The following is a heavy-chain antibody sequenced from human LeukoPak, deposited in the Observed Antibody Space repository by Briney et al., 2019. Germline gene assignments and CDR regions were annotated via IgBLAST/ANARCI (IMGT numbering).Heavy chain of an antibody. CDR3: ARGYYDSSGYDDAFDI. V-gene: IGHV1-18*01. CDR1: GYTFTSYG. J-gene: IGHJ3*02. CDR2: ISAYNGNT. D-gene: IGHD3-22*01. Sequence: ASVKVPCKASGYTFTSYGISWVRQAPGQGLEWMGWISAYNGNTNYAQKLQGRVTMTTDTSTSTAYMELRSLRSDDTAVYYCARGYYDSSGYDDAFDIWGQGTMVTVSS.